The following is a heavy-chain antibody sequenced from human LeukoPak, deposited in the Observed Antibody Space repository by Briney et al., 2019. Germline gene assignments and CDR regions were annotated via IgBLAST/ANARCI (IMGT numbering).Heavy chain of an antibody. CDR2: IYSGGST. V-gene: IGHV3-53*01. CDR3: AREPLTSDAFDI. CDR1: GFTVSSNY. Sequence: GGSLRLSCAASGFTVSSNYMNWVRQAPGKGLEWVSVIYSGGSTYYADSVKGRFTISRDNSKNTLYLQMNSLRAEDTAVYYCAREPLTSDAFDIWGQGTLVTVSS. D-gene: IGHD3-16*01. J-gene: IGHJ4*02.